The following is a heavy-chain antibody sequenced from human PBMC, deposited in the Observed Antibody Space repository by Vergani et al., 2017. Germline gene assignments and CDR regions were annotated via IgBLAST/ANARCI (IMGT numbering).Heavy chain of an antibody. CDR2: IRSKNDGGTA. CDR3: AKGGTITIFGSVDYY. V-gene: IGHV3-15*01. CDR1: GITFKNAW. J-gene: IGHJ4*02. D-gene: IGHD3-3*01. Sequence: EVQVVESGGGLIKPGGSLRLSCVVSGITFKNAWINWVRQAPGKGLEWIGRIRSKNDGGTADYAAPLKGRFTISRDDSKDSAFLLVNNLKTEDTAVYYCAKGGTITIFGSVDYYWGQGTLVTVSS.